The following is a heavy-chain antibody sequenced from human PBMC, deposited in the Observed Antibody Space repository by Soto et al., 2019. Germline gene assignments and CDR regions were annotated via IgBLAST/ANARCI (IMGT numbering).Heavy chain of an antibody. J-gene: IGHJ4*02. Sequence: GGSLRLSCPASGFSFSEYRMSWVRQAPWKWLEWVSCITHSGTYVYYADSVKGRFTISRDSASNSLFLQMTSLRAEDTAVYHCARFVGADRSGYFDYWGQGTVVTVSS. CDR3: ARFVGADRSGYFDY. V-gene: IGHV3-21*01. D-gene: IGHD3-22*01. CDR2: ITHSGTYV. CDR1: GFSFSEYR.